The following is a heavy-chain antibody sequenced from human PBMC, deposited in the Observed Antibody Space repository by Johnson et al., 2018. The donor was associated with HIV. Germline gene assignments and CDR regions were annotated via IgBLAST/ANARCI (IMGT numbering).Heavy chain of an antibody. CDR1: GFTFDDYA. J-gene: IGHJ3*02. CDR2: ISWKSGSI. CDR3: ATERQAALDI. V-gene: IGHV3-9*01. D-gene: IGHD1-1*01. Sequence: VQLVESGGGLVQPGRSLRLSCAASGFTFDDYAMHWVRQAPGKGLEWVSGISWKSGSIGYADSVKGRFTISRDNSKNTLYLQMNSLRPEDTAVYYCATERQAALDIWGQGTMVSVSS.